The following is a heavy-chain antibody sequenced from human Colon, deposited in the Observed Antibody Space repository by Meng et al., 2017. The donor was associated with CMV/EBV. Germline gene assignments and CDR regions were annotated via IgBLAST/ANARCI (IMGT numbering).Heavy chain of an antibody. D-gene: IGHD6-13*01. CDR3: AKDKERAAAGRYYYYYGMDV. CDR1: GFTFSSYA. J-gene: IGHJ6*02. Sequence: GESLKISCAASGFTFSSYAMSWVRQAPGKGLEWVSVIYSGGSSTYYAASVKGRFTISRDNSKNTLYLQMNSLRAEDTAVYYCAKDKERAAAGRYYYYYGMDVWGQGTTVTVSS. V-gene: IGHV3-23*03. CDR2: IYSGGSST.